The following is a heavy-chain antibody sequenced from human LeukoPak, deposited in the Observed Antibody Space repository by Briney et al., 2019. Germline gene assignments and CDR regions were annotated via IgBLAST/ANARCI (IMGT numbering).Heavy chain of an antibody. J-gene: IGHJ4*02. V-gene: IGHV3-23*01. D-gene: IGHD2-8*02. Sequence: GSLLLPFAASGFTFNTCLMSWVRQAPGKGMEWVSTISGSGGSTYYADSVKGRFTISRDNSKTTLLLQMNSMRAEDTAVYYCAKRPHCTGPGCHHIEYWGQGTLVTVSS. CDR2: ISGSGGST. CDR1: GFTFNTCL. CDR3: AKRPHCTGPGCHHIEY.